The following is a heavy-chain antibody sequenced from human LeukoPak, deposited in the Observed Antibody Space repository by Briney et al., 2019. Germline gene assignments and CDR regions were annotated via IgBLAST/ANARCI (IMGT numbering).Heavy chain of an antibody. J-gene: IGHJ6*02. D-gene: IGHD1-26*01. CDR1: GGSISSYF. Sequence: SETLSLTCTVSGGSISSYFWSWIRQPPGKGLEWIGSISYTGSTNYNPSLKSRVTISVDTSKNQFSLKLSSVTAADTAVYYCARTLKGRYYYYGMDVWGQGTTVTVSS. CDR2: ISYTGST. V-gene: IGHV4-59*08. CDR3: ARTLKGRYYYYGMDV.